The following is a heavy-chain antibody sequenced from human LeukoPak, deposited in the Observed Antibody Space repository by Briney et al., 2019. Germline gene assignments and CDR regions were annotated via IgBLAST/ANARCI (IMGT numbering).Heavy chain of an antibody. D-gene: IGHD3-9*01. CDR2: ITGGGDTT. CDR3: AKAANYDILTGYYLDY. Sequence: PGGSLRLSCAASGVTFSSYWMSWVRQAPGKGLEWVSAITGGGDTTYYADSVKGRFTISRDNSKNTLYLQMNNLRAEDTAIYYCAKAANYDILTGYYLDYWGQGTLVTVSS. V-gene: IGHV3-23*01. CDR1: GVTFSSYW. J-gene: IGHJ4*02.